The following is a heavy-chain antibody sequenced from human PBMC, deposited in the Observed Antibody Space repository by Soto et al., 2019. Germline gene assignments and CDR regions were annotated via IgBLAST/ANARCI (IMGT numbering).Heavy chain of an antibody. CDR3: ARDIWGDIVVVVAADGGGPNDGMDV. D-gene: IGHD2-15*01. CDR2: IRYDGSNK. J-gene: IGHJ6*02. Sequence: PGGSLRLSCAASGFTFSSYGMHWVRQAPGKGLEWVAVIRYDGSNKYYADSVKGRFTISRDNSKNTLYLQMNSLRAEDTAVYYCARDIWGDIVVVVAADGGGPNDGMDVWGQGTTVTVSS. CDR1: GFTFSSYG. V-gene: IGHV3-33*01.